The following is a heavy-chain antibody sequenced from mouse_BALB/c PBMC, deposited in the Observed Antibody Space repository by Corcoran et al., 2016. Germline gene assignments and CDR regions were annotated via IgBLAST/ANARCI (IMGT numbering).Heavy chain of an antibody. CDR3: ARGTTPTRFAY. CDR1: GYTFTSYV. CDR2: INPYNDGT. V-gene: IGHV1S136*01. J-gene: IGHJ3*01. Sequence: EVQLQQSGPELVKPGASVKMSCKASGYTFTSYVMHWVKQEPGQGLEWIGYINPYNDGTKYNEKFKGKATLTSDKSSSTAYMELSSLTSEDSAVYYCARGTTPTRFAYWGQGTLVTVSA. D-gene: IGHD1-2*01.